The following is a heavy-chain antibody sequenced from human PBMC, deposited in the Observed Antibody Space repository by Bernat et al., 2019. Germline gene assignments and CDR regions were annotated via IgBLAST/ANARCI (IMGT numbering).Heavy chain of an antibody. J-gene: IGHJ6*02. CDR3: AKLSGSYVVDDMDV. Sequence: QVQLVESGGGVVQLGRSLRPSCAASGFTFSSYGLHWARQAPGKGLEGGAVISYYGSNKYYADSVKGRFTISRDNSKNTLYLQMNSLRSEDTAGYYCAKLSGSYVVDDMDVWGQGTTVTVSS. CDR1: GFTFSSYG. V-gene: IGHV3-30*18. CDR2: ISYYGSNK. D-gene: IGHD3-10*01.